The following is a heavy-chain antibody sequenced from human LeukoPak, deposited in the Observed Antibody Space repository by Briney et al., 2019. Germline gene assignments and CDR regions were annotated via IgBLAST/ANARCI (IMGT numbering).Heavy chain of an antibody. D-gene: IGHD6-19*01. CDR3: ARSSGWYGDY. J-gene: IGHJ4*02. CDR2: ISRSGSTI. CDR1: GFTFSSYE. V-gene: IGHV3-48*03. Sequence: PGGSLRLSCAASGFTFSSYEMNWVRQAPGKGLEWVSYISRSGSTIYYADSVKGRFTISRDNAKNSLYLQMNSLRAEDTAVYYCARSSGWYGDYWGQGTLVTVSS.